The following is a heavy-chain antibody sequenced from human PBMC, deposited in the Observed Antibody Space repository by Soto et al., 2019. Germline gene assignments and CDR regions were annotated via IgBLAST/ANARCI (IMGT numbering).Heavy chain of an antibody. D-gene: IGHD2-15*01. Sequence: GASVKVSCKASGYTFTSYGISWVRQAPGQGLEWMGWINAYDGNTNYAQPFHGRVTMTTDTSTSTAYMELRSLKSDDTAVYYCAGYCSGGSCLSPTIYYHYGMEVWGQGTTVTVSS. CDR3: AGYCSGGSCLSPTIYYHYGMEV. J-gene: IGHJ6*02. V-gene: IGHV1-18*04. CDR1: GYTFTSYG. CDR2: INAYDGNT.